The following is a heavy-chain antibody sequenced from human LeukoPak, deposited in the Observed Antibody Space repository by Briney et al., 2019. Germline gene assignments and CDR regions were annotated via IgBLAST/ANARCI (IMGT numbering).Heavy chain of an antibody. CDR1: GYTFTSYD. D-gene: IGHD6-19*01. CDR3: ARAPGWQWVFDY. CDR2: MNPNSGNT. V-gene: IGHV1-8*01. Sequence: GASVKVSCKASGYTFTSYDINWVRQATGQGLEWMGWMNPNSGNTGYAQKFQGRVTMTRNTSISTAYMELSSLRSEDTVVYYCARAPGWQWVFDYWGQGTLVTVSS. J-gene: IGHJ4*02.